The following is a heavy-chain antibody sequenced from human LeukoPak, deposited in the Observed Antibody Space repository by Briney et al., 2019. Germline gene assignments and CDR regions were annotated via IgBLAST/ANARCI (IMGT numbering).Heavy chain of an antibody. Sequence: GGSLRLSCAASGFNVSSNYMSWVRQAPGKGLKWVSVLYGAGSTYYADSVKGRFTISRHDSQNTLFLQMNSLRAEDTAVYYCARGGDSSSWYKGAHPFDPWGQGTLVTVSS. J-gene: IGHJ5*02. CDR3: ARGGDSSSWYKGAHPFDP. V-gene: IGHV3-53*04. CDR2: LYGAGST. D-gene: IGHD6-13*01. CDR1: GFNVSSNY.